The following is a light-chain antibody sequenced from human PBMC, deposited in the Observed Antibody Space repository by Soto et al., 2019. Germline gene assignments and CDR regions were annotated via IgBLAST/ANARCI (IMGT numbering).Light chain of an antibody. CDR3: SSFAGSNYV. CDR1: SSDVGGYVY. J-gene: IGLJ1*01. CDR2: EVN. Sequence: QSALTQPPSASGSPGQSVTISCTGTSSDVGGYVYVSWYQHHPGKAPKLMIYEVNKRPSGVPDRFSGSKSGNTASLTVSGLQAEDEADYYCSSFAGSNYVFGSGTKVTVL. V-gene: IGLV2-8*01.